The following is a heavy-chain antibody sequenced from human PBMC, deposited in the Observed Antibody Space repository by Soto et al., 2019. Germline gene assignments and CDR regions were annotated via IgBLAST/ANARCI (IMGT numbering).Heavy chain of an antibody. CDR3: AKDQGSSWYEIDY. J-gene: IGHJ4*02. CDR1: GFTFSNYA. Sequence: EVQLLESGGGLVQPGGSLRLSCAASGFTFSNYAVTWVRQAPGKGLEWVSTISGSGGSTYYADSVKGRFTISRDNSKHTLYLQMNSLRAEDTAVYYGAKDQGSSWYEIDYWGQGTMVTVSS. V-gene: IGHV3-23*01. D-gene: IGHD6-13*01. CDR2: ISGSGGST.